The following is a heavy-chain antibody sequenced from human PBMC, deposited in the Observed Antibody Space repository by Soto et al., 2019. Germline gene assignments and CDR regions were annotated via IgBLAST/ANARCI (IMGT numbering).Heavy chain of an antibody. D-gene: IGHD5-18*01. J-gene: IGHJ3*02. CDR3: ARNYLTYSYGNRAAFDI. CDR1: GFTFSSYA. V-gene: IGHV3-30-3*01. CDR2: ISYDRSNK. Sequence: GGSLRLSCAASGFTFSSYAMHWVRQAPGKGLEWVAVISYDRSNKYYADSVKGRFTISRDNSKNTLYLQMNSLRAEDTAVYYCARNYLTYSYGNRAAFDIWGQGTMVTVSS.